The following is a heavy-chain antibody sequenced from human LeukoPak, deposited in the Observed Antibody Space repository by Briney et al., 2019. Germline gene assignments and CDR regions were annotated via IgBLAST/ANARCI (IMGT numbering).Heavy chain of an antibody. Sequence: SETLSLTCTVSSGSIRSHFWSWIRQPPGKGLDWIGYVYDSGYTKYRPSLKSRVTISIDTSKNQYSLNLNSVTAADAAVYYCARTIQGRPSYFDSWGQGTLVTVSS. CDR2: VYDSGYT. CDR3: ARTIQGRPSYFDS. D-gene: IGHD6-6*01. J-gene: IGHJ4*02. V-gene: IGHV4-59*11. CDR1: SGSIRSHF.